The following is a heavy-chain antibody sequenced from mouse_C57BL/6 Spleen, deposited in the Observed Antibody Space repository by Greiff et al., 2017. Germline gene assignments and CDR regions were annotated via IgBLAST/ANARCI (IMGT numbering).Heavy chain of an antibody. Sequence: QVQLQQSGAELVRPGTSVKVSCKASGYAFTNYLIEWVKQRPGQGLEWIGVINPGSGGTNYNEKFKGKATLTADKSSSTAYMQLSSLTSEDSAVYFCARGATKVVAHWYFDDWGKGTTVTVSS. CDR3: ARGATKVVAHWYFDD. CDR2: INPGSGGT. CDR1: GYAFTNYL. V-gene: IGHV1-54*01. J-gene: IGHJ1*03. D-gene: IGHD1-1*02.